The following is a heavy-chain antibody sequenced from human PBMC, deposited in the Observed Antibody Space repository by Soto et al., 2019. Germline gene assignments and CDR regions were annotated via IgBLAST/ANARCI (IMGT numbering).Heavy chain of an antibody. CDR2: INNDGSST. V-gene: IGHV3-74*03. CDR3: ASDQIAVADYNWFDP. Sequence: GGSLRLSCAASGFTLSSFFMHWVRQGPGKGLEWVSRINNDGSSTTYADSVKGRFTISRDNAKNSLYLQMNSLRAEDTAVYYCASDQIAVADYNWFDPWGQGTLVTVSA. D-gene: IGHD6-19*01. CDR1: GFTLSSFF. J-gene: IGHJ5*02.